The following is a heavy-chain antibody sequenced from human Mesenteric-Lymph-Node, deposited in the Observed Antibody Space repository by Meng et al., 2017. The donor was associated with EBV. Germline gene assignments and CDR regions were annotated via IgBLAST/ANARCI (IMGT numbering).Heavy chain of an antibody. V-gene: IGHV4-34*01. J-gene: IGHJ4*02. CDR1: GGSFSSYY. CDR3: AKGPLLGGELSLEDY. CDR2: ISHSGST. Sequence: VQLQEWGAGQLKPSETLSLTCAVYGGSFSSYYWSWIRQPPGKGLEWIGEISHSGSTNYNPSLKSRVTISVDTSKNQFSLKLSSVTAADTAVYYCAKGPLLGGELSLEDYWGQGTLVTVSS. D-gene: IGHD3-16*02.